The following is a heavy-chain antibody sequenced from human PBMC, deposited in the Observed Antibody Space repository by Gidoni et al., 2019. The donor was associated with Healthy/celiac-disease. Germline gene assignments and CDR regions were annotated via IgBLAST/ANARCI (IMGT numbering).Heavy chain of an antibody. CDR2: INHSGST. Sequence: QVQPQQWGAGLLKPSETLSLTCAVYGGSFSGYYWSWIRQPPGKGLEWIGEINHSGSTNYNPSLKSRVTISVDTSKNQFSLKLSSVTAADTAVYYCARGGRLRPLGYWGQGTLVTVSS. J-gene: IGHJ4*02. V-gene: IGHV4-34*01. D-gene: IGHD4-17*01. CDR3: ARGGRLRPLGY. CDR1: GGSFSGYY.